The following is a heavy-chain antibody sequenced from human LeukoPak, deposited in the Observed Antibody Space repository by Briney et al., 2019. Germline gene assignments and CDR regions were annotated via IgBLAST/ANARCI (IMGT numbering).Heavy chain of an antibody. CDR3: EKGDKIPAVVTVSQYSNMDV. V-gene: IGHV3-43*01. CDR2: ISWDGGST. CDR1: GFTFDDYT. D-gene: IGHD2-21*02. Sequence: GGSLRLSCAASGFTFDDYTMHWVRQAPGKGLEWVSLISWDGGSTYYADSVKGRLTISRDNSKNSLYLQMNSLRTEDTALYYCEKGDKIPAVVTVSQYSNMDVWGKGTTVTVSS. J-gene: IGHJ6*03.